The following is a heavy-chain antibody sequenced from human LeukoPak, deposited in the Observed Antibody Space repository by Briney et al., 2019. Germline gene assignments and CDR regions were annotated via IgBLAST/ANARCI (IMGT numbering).Heavy chain of an antibody. CDR3: ARSKISGSYYPSIFDY. J-gene: IGHJ4*02. Sequence: GGSLRLSYAASGFTFSSYAMHWVRQAPGKGLEWVAVISYDGSNKYYADSVKGRFTISRDNSKNTLYLQMNSLRAEDTAVYYCARSKISGSYYPSIFDYWGQGTLVTVSS. V-gene: IGHV3-30-3*01. D-gene: IGHD1-26*01. CDR1: GFTFSSYA. CDR2: ISYDGSNK.